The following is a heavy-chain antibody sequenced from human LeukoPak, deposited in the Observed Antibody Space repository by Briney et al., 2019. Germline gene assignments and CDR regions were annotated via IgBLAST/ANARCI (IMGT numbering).Heavy chain of an antibody. CDR3: ASHETTVTAGRWAFDV. CDR1: GGSISSNDYY. CDR2: IHYSGST. Sequence: SSETLSLTCTVSGGSISSNDYYWGWIRQPPGKGLEWIGTIHYSGSTFYNPSLRSRFTTSVDTFKNHFSLKLSSVTAADTAICYCASHETTVTAGRWAFDVWGQGTVVTVSS. D-gene: IGHD4-17*01. J-gene: IGHJ3*01. V-gene: IGHV4-39*02.